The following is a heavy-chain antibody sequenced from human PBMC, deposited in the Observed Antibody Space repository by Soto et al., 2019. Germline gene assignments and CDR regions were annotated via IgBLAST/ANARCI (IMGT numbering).Heavy chain of an antibody. CDR1: GGSVSSGSYY. CDR2: IYYSGST. D-gene: IGHD1-7*01. V-gene: IGHV4-61*01. J-gene: IGHJ5*02. CDR3: ARAITGTTGHLGFDP. Sequence: SETLSLTCTVSGGSVSSGSYYWSWIRQPPGKGLEWIGYIYYSGSTNYNPSLKSRVTISVDTSKNQFSLKLSSVTAADTAVYYCARAITGTTGHLGFDPWGQGTLVTVSS.